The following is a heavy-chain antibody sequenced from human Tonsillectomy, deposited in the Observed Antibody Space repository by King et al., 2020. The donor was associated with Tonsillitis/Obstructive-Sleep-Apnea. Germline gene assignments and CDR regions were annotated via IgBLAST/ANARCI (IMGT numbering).Heavy chain of an antibody. D-gene: IGHD5-18*01. Sequence: DVQLVESGAEVKKPGESLRLSCTGSGYNFTSYWITWVRQLPGNGLEWMGRIDPSDSYTNYSPSFQGHVTISIDKSISTAYLQWSSLKPSDTAIYYCARLGEVGYSYGPFDCWGQGTLVTVSS. J-gene: IGHJ4*02. CDR2: IDPSDSYT. CDR3: ARLGEVGYSYGPFDC. CDR1: GYNFTSYW. V-gene: IGHV5-10-1*01.